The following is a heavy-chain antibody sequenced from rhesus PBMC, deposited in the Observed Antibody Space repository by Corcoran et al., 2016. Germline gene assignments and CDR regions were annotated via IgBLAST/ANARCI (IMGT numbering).Heavy chain of an antibody. CDR3: ARGSYYSGSSDY. D-gene: IGHD3-16*01. Sequence: QVQLQESGPGLVKPSETLSLTCAVSGGSISSSNWWSWIRQPPGKGLEWIGYISGSSGSTYYNPSLKSRVTISTDTSKNQFSRKLSSVTAADTAVYYWARGSYYSGSSDYWGQGVLVTVSS. J-gene: IGHJ4*01. V-gene: IGHV4-65*01. CDR1: GGSISSSNW. CDR2: ISGSSGST.